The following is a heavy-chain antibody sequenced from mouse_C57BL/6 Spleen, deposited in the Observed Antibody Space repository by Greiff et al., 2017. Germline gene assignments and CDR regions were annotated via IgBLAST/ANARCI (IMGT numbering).Heavy chain of an antibody. CDR2: IDPANGNT. CDR3: ARSYYGRGYAMDY. J-gene: IGHJ4*01. Sequence: VQLQQSAAELVRPGASVKLSCTASGFNIKNTYMHWVKQRPEQCLEWIGRIDPANGNTKYAPKFQGKATITADTSSNTAYLQLSSLTSEDTAIYYCARSYYGRGYAMDYWGQGTSVTVSS. CDR1: GFNIKNTY. V-gene: IGHV14-3*01. D-gene: IGHD1-1*01.